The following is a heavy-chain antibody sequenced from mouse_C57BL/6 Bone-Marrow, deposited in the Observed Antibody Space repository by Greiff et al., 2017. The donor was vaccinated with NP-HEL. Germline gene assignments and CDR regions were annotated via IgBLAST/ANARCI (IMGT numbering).Heavy chain of an antibody. CDR3: ARGASLGRGDY. V-gene: IGHV1-26*01. Sequence: VQLQQSGPELVKPGASVKISCKASGYTFTDYYMNWVKQSHGKSLEWIGDINPNNGGTSYNQKFKGKATLTVDKSSSTAYMELRSLTSEDSAVYYCARGASLGRGDYWGQGTTLTVSS. CDR1: GYTFTDYY. J-gene: IGHJ2*01. CDR2: INPNNGGT. D-gene: IGHD4-1*01.